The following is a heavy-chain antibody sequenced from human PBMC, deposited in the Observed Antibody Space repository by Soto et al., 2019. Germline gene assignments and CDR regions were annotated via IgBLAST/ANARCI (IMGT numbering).Heavy chain of an antibody. V-gene: IGHV1-69*06. Sequence: QVQLVQSGAEVKKPGSSVKVSCKASGGTFSSYAISWVRQAPGQGLEWMGGIIPIFGTANYAQKFQGRVTITADKSTSTAYMELSSLRSEDTAVYYSARMVRGVKYYYYCMDVWGQGTTVTVSS. CDR2: IIPIFGTA. D-gene: IGHD3-10*01. CDR3: ARMVRGVKYYYYCMDV. J-gene: IGHJ6*02. CDR1: GGTFSSYA.